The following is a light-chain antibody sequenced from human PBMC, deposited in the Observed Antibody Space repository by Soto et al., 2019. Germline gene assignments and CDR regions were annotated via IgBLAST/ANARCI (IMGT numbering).Light chain of an antibody. CDR1: SSNIGAGYD. J-gene: IGLJ2*01. V-gene: IGLV1-40*01. Sequence: QSVLTQPPSVSGAPGQRVTISCTGSSSNIGAGYDVHWYQQLPGTAPQPHTYGNSNRPSGVPDRFSGSKSGTSASLAITGLQAEDEADYYCQAYDSSLRVVFGGGTKLTVL. CDR2: GNS. CDR3: QAYDSSLRVV.